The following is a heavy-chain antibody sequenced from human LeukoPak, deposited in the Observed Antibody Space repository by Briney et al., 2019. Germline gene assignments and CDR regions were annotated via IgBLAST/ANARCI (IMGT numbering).Heavy chain of an antibody. Sequence: GGSLRLSCAASGFTFSSYGMHWVRQAPGKGLEWVAFIRYDGSNKYYADSVKGRFTISRDNSKNTLYLQMNSLRAEDTAVYYCASDGEDCSGGSCYSDAFDIWGQGTMVTVSS. D-gene: IGHD2-15*01. CDR3: ASDGEDCSGGSCYSDAFDI. J-gene: IGHJ3*02. V-gene: IGHV3-30*02. CDR2: IRYDGSNK. CDR1: GFTFSSYG.